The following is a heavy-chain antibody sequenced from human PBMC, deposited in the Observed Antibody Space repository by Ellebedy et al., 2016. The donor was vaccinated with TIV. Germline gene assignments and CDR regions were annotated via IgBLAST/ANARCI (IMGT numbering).Heavy chain of an antibody. CDR3: ARDRGKGAVVVVAPMFPTANYFYGMDV. CDR1: GYTFTSYH. V-gene: IGHV1-46*01. J-gene: IGHJ6*02. CDR2: INPSGGST. D-gene: IGHD2-15*01. Sequence: ASVKVSXKASGYTFTSYHMHWVRQAPGQGLEWMGIINPSGGSTRYAQKFQGRVTMTRDTSTGTVHMDLSSLRSEDTAVYYCARDRGKGAVVVVAPMFPTANYFYGMDVWGQGTTVTVS.